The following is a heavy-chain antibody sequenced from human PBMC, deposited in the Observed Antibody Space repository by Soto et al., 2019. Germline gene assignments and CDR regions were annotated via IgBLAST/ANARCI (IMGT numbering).Heavy chain of an antibody. CDR1: GGTFSSYT. D-gene: IGHD1-26*01. J-gene: IGHJ4*02. V-gene: IGHV1-69*02. Sequence: QVQLVQSGAEVKKPGSSVKVSCKASGGTFSSYTISWVRQAPGQGLEWMGRIIPILGIANYAQKFQGRVTITADKSTSTAYMELSSLRSEDTAVYYCARMKGGSYPFEYWGQGTLVTVSS. CDR3: ARMKGGSYPFEY. CDR2: IIPILGIA.